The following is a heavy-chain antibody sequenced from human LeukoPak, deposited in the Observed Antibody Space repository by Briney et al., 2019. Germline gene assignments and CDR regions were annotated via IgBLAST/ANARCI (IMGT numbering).Heavy chain of an antibody. V-gene: IGHV1-2*02. CDR1: GYTFTGYY. CDR2: ISPNSGDT. CDR3: ARESACGTTNCLGAADWLDP. J-gene: IGHJ5*02. D-gene: IGHD2-2*01. Sequence: ASVKVSCKASGYTFTGYYMHWVRQAPGQGLEWMGWISPNSGDTDIAQKFQGRVTMTRDTSIATSYMEVDSLTSDDTAVYYCARESACGTTNCLGAADWLDPWGQGTLGIVSS.